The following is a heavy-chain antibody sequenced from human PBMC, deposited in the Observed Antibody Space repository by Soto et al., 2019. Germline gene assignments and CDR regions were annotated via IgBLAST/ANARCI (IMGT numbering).Heavy chain of an antibody. D-gene: IGHD6-6*01. J-gene: IGHJ5*02. V-gene: IGHV4-31*03. CDR1: GGSVSSSSYY. CDR2: IYYSGST. CDR3: ARDRRIAARPSWFDP. Sequence: SETLSLTCTVSGGSVSSSSYYWGWVRQHPGKGLEWIGYIYYSGSTYYNPSLKSRVTISVDTSKNQFSLKLSSVTAADTAVYYCARDRRIAARPSWFDPWGQGTLVTVSS.